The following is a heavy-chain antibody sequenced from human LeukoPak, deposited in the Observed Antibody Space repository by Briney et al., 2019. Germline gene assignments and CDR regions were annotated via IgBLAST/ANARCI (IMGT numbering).Heavy chain of an antibody. Sequence: SETLSLTCTVSGGSISSGDYYWSWIRQPPGKGLEWIGYIYYSGSTYYNPSLKSRVTISVDTSKNQFSLKLSSVTAADTAVYYCARDAEAKYYDFWSGPYYFDYWGQGTLVTVSS. CDR3: ARDAEAKYYDFWSGPYYFDY. J-gene: IGHJ4*02. CDR1: GGSISSGDYY. D-gene: IGHD3-3*01. V-gene: IGHV4-30-4*01. CDR2: IYYSGST.